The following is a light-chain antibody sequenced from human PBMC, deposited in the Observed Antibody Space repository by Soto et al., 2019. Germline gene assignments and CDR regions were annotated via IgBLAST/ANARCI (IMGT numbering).Light chain of an antibody. CDR1: QSVSSSS. V-gene: IGKV3-20*01. Sequence: EIVLTQSPGTLSLSPGERVTLSCRASQSVSSSSLAWYQQRPGQAPRLLISGASSRATGIPDRFSGSGSRTDFTLTISRLEPEDFAVYYCQQYGNSPLTFGGGTKVEIK. J-gene: IGKJ4*01. CDR3: QQYGNSPLT. CDR2: GAS.